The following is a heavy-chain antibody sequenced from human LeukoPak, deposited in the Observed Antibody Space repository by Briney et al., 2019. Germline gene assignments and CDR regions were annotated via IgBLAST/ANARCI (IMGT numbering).Heavy chain of an antibody. CDR3: ARDYVTMAPDY. D-gene: IGHD3-10*02. CDR1: GFRFDDYG. V-gene: IGHV3-21*01. J-gene: IGHJ4*02. Sequence: GGSLRLSCAASGFRFDDYGMSWVRHVPGKGLEWLSYIGPGPSHTYYADSVRGRFVISRDDAKSSLYLQMSSLRAEDTAVYYCARDYVTMAPDYGGLGTLVTVSS. CDR2: IGPGPSHT.